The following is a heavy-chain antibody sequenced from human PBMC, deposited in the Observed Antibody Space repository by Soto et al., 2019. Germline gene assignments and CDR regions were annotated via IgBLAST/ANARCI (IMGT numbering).Heavy chain of an antibody. CDR1: GFTFSSYS. Sequence: GGSLRLSCAASGFTFSSYSMNWVRQAPGKGLEWVSYISSSSSTIYYADSVKGRFTISRDNAKNSLYLQMNSLGDEDTAVYYCARDPDGYGSGSYPYGMDVWGQGTTVTVSS. D-gene: IGHD3-10*01. CDR2: ISSSSSTI. CDR3: ARDPDGYGSGSYPYGMDV. J-gene: IGHJ6*02. V-gene: IGHV3-48*02.